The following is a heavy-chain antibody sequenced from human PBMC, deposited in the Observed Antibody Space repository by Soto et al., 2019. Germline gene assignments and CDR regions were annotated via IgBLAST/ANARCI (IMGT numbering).Heavy chain of an antibody. J-gene: IGHJ4*02. CDR3: ARGPDSY. Sequence: SDTLSLTSPFSGVSIGSGGYYWSWIRQHPGKGLEWIGYIYYSGSTYYNPSLKSRVPISVDTSKNQFSLKLSSVTAADTAAYYCARGPDSYWGQGTLVTVSS. V-gene: IGHV4-31*03. CDR1: GVSIGSGGYY. CDR2: IYYSGST.